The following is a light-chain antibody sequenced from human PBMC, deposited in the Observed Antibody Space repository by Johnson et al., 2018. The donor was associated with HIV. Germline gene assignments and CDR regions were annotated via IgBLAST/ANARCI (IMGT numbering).Light chain of an antibody. J-gene: IGLJ1*01. CDR2: ENN. Sequence: QSMLTQPPSVSAAPGQRVTISCSGSSSNIGNNYVSWYQQLPGTAPKLLIYENNKRPSGIPDRFSASKSGTSATLGITGLQTGDEADYLRGTWDSSLSTGVCGTGTEVTVL. V-gene: IGLV1-51*02. CDR3: GTWDSSLSTGV. CDR1: SSNIGNNY.